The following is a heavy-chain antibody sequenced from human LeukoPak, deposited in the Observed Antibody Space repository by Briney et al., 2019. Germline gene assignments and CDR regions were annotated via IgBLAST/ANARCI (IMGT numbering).Heavy chain of an antibody. J-gene: IGHJ4*02. Sequence: SETLSLTCTVSGGSTSSSSYYWGWIRQPPGKGLEWIGSIYYSGSTYYNPSLKSRVTISVDTSKNQFSLKLSSVTAADTAVYYCASIAAAGTPRDYWGQGTLVTVSS. D-gene: IGHD6-13*01. CDR3: ASIAAAGTPRDY. CDR1: GGSTSSSSYY. CDR2: IYYSGST. V-gene: IGHV4-39*07.